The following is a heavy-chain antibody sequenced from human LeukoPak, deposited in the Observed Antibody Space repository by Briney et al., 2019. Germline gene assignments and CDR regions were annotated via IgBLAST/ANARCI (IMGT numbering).Heavy chain of an antibody. CDR1: GFTFSSYW. CDR2: IKQDGSEK. J-gene: IGHJ4*02. CDR3: AREGVWFGELLFDY. D-gene: IGHD3-10*01. V-gene: IGHV3-7*01. Sequence: GGSLRLSCAASGFTFSSYWMNWVRQAPGKGLEWVANIKQDGSEKYYVDSVKGRFTISRDNAKNSLYLQMNSLRAEDTAVYYCAREGVWFGELLFDYWGQGTLVTVSS.